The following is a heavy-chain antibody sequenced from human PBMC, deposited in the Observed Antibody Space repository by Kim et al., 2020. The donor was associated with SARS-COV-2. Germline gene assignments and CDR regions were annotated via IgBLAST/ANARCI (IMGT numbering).Heavy chain of an antibody. CDR1: GDTSSTSV. CDR2: INTKKGDT. Sequence: ASVKVSCKTSGDTSSTSVFSWVRQAPGQGLEWMGWINTKKGDTNYVQKFQDRVTMTTDSSTTAAYMELRSLKSDDTAVYYCVRGTWGDVNDYWGQGTLVTVST. V-gene: IGHV1-18*01. D-gene: IGHD3-16*01. CDR3: VRGTWGDVNDY. J-gene: IGHJ4*02.